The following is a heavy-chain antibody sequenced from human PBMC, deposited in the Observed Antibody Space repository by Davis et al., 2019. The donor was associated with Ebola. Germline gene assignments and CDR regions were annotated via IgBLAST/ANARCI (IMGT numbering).Heavy chain of an antibody. CDR1: GFTFSSYA. J-gene: IGHJ6*02. Sequence: GGSLRLSCAASGFTFSSYAMHWARQAPGKGLEWVALISYDGNDKHYADSVKGRFTISRDNAKNSLYLQMNSLRAEDTAVYYCARDGATYYDFWSGYIRYYYGMDVWGQGTTVTVSS. D-gene: IGHD3-3*01. CDR3: ARDGATYYDFWSGYIRYYYGMDV. CDR2: ISYDGNDK. V-gene: IGHV3-30*04.